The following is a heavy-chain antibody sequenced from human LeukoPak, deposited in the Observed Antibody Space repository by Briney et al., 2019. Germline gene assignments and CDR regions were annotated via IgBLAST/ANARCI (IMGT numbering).Heavy chain of an antibody. Sequence: SETLSLTCAVYGGSFSGYYWSWIRQPSGKGLEWIGEINHSGSTNYNPSLKSRVTISVDTSKNQFSLKLSSVTAADTAVYYCARGYCSGGSCYMDYWGQGTLVTVSS. V-gene: IGHV4-34*01. CDR1: GGSFSGYY. D-gene: IGHD2-15*01. J-gene: IGHJ4*02. CDR2: INHSGST. CDR3: ARGYCSGGSCYMDY.